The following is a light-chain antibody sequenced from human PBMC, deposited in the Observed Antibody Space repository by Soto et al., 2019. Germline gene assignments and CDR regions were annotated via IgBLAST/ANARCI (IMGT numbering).Light chain of an antibody. J-gene: IGKJ4*01. CDR3: QKYNSAPLT. V-gene: IGKV3-11*01. CDR1: QSVNNY. Sequence: EIVLTQSPATLSLSPGERATLSCRASQSVNNYLAWYQQTPGQAPRLLIYDASTRATGIPARFSGSGSGTDFTLTISSLQPEDVATYYCQKYNSAPLTFGGGTKVEIK. CDR2: DAS.